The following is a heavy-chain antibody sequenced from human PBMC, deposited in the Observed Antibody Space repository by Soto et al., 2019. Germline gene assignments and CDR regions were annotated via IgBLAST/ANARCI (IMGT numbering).Heavy chain of an antibody. CDR1: GFTFSSYS. J-gene: IGHJ4*02. CDR3: AKGSTMVRGVPSSFDY. CDR2: VSYDGTNK. D-gene: IGHD3-10*01. V-gene: IGHV3-30*18. Sequence: GGSLRLSCAASGFTFSSYSMNWVRQAPGKGLEWVAIVSYDGTNKYYADSVKGRFTISRDNSKNTLYLQMNSLRAEDTAVYYCAKGSTMVRGVPSSFDYWGQGTLVTVSS.